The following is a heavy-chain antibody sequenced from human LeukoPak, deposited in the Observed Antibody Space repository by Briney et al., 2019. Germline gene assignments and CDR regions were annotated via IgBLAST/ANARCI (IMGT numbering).Heavy chain of an antibody. Sequence: GRSLRLSCAASGFTFSSYGMHWVRQAPGKGLEWVAVISYDGSNKYYADSVKGRFTISRDNSKNTLYLQMNSLRAEDTAVYYCAKDRDDSSLDYWGQGTLVTVSS. J-gene: IGHJ4*02. D-gene: IGHD6-13*01. CDR1: GFTFSSYG. CDR2: ISYDGSNK. CDR3: AKDRDDSSLDY. V-gene: IGHV3-30*18.